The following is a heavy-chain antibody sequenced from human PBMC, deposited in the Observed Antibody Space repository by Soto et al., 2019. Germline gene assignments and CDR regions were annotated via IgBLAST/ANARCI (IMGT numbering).Heavy chain of an antibody. CDR3: GSPRSGPSPDVGH. Sequence: ASAKVSFKASVFIVDRTYFIHLVRRAPGQGLEWMGSINPNSGDTNYAQNFQGRVTMTRDTSISTAYMEVSSLTSDDTAVYYCGSPRSGPSPDVGHWGHGTGVNVSA. V-gene: IGHV1-2*02. J-gene: IGHJ4*01. D-gene: IGHD2-15*01. CDR2: INPNSGDT. CDR1: VFIVDRTYF.